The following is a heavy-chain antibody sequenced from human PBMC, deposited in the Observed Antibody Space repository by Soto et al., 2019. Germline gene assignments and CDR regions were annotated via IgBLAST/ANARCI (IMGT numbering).Heavy chain of an antibody. V-gene: IGHV4-39*01. D-gene: IGHD1-26*01. CDR1: GDSITSSSYY. Sequence: QLHLRESGPGLVKPSETLSLTCTVSGDSITSSSYYWGWIRQPPGKGLEWIGSIYYSGSTYYNPSPKRRVTISVDPSKNQFSLKLSSVAAADTAVYYCATQEVGGSYVYTFDPWGQGTLVTVSS. CDR3: ATQEVGGSYVYTFDP. J-gene: IGHJ5*02. CDR2: IYYSGST.